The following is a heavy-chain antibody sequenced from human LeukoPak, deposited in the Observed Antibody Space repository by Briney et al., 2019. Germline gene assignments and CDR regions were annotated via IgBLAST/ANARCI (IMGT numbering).Heavy chain of an antibody. CDR3: AGQALDSSGYYYFDY. Sequence: GESLKISCKGSGYSFSSYWIGWVRQMPGKGLEWVGNIYPGDADTRYSPSIQGQVTISADKSISTAYLQWSSLKASDTAMYYCAGQALDSSGYYYFDYWGQGTLVTVSS. V-gene: IGHV5-51*01. CDR1: GYSFSSYW. J-gene: IGHJ4*02. CDR2: IYPGDADT. D-gene: IGHD3-22*01.